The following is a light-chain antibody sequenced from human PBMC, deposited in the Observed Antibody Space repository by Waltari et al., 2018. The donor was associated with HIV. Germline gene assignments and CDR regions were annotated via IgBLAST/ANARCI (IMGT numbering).Light chain of an antibody. CDR2: DAS. Sequence: EIVFTQSPATLSLSPGERATLSCRASQSVNNYLAWYQQKPGQAPRLLIYDASNRATGIPARFSGSGSGTDFTLTISRLEPEDFAVYYCQQRSNWLETFGQGTKVEIK. CDR1: QSVNNY. CDR3: QQRSNWLET. J-gene: IGKJ1*01. V-gene: IGKV3-11*01.